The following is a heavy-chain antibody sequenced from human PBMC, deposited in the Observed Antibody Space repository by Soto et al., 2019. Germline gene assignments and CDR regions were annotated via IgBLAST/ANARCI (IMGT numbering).Heavy chain of an antibody. V-gene: IGHV4-31*03. Sequence: SETLSLTCTVSGGSISSGGYYWSWIRQHPGKGLEWIGYIYYSGSTYYNPSLKSRVTISVDTSKNQFSLKLSSVTAADTAVYYCARDGGWQLDYWGQGTLVTVSS. CDR3: ARDGGWQLDY. CDR1: GGSISSGGYY. D-gene: IGHD6-19*01. J-gene: IGHJ4*02. CDR2: IYYSGST.